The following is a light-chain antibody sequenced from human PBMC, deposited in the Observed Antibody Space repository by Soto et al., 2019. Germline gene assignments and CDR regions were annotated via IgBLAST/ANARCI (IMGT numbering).Light chain of an antibody. V-gene: IGLV1-51*01. CDR3: GTWDSSLSDYV. CDR1: SSNIGNNY. J-gene: IGLJ1*01. CDR2: DNN. Sequence: QSVLAQPPSVSAAAGQKATIPCSGSSSNIGNNYLSWYQQLPGAAPKLLIYDNNKRPSGIPDRFSGSKSGTSATLGITGLQTGDEADYYCGTWDSSLSDYVFGTGTKVTVL.